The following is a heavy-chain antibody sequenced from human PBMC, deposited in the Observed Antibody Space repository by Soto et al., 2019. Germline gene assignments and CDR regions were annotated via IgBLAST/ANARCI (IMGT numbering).Heavy chain of an antibody. J-gene: IGHJ3*02. D-gene: IGHD3-10*01. CDR1: GYTFTSYY. Sequence: GASVKVSCKASGYTFTSYYMHWVRQAPGQGLEWMGIINPSGGSTSYAQKFQGIVTMTRDTSTSTVYMELSSLRSEDTAVYYCARAFDGSGSYYVSVGAFDIWGQGTMVTVSS. V-gene: IGHV1-46*01. CDR3: ARAFDGSGSYYVSVGAFDI. CDR2: INPSGGST.